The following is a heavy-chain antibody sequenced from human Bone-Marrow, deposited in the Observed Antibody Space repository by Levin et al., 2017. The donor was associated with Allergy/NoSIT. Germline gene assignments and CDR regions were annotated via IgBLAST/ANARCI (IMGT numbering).Heavy chain of an antibody. D-gene: IGHD6-13*01. CDR3: GRDRESNSWPTQGGG. Sequence: GGSLRLSCAASGFTFSSYWMSWVRQAPGKGLEWVANIKQDRSEKHYVDSVKGRITISRDNAKNSLYLQMNSLRVEDTAVYYCGRDRESNSWPTQGGGWGQGTTVTVSS. V-gene: IGHV3-7*01. CDR1: GFTFSSYW. J-gene: IGHJ6*02. CDR2: IKQDRSEK.